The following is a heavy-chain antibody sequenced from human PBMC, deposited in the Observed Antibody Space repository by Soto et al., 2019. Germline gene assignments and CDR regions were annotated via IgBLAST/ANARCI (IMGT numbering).Heavy chain of an antibody. D-gene: IGHD4-17*01. CDR3: VRVGGYYGDYPNFDY. CDR2: IHYSGST. Sequence: PSETLSVTCSVSGSSISPYYWSWLRQPPGKGLGWIGYIHYSGSTKYNPSLRGRVTISVDTSKNQFSLRLISVTAADTAVYFCVRVGGYYGDYPNFDYWGQGTLVTVSS. J-gene: IGHJ4*02. V-gene: IGHV4-59*01. CDR1: GSSISPYY.